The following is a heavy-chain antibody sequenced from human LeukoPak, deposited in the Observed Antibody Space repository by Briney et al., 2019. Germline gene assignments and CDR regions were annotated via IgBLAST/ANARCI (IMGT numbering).Heavy chain of an antibody. D-gene: IGHD6-6*01. CDR1: GFSFSNFW. CDR2: IKPDGRAT. V-gene: IGHV3-7*01. CDR3: ARGGGSSS. Sequence: GGSLRLSCAASGFSFSNFWMSWVRQAPGKGLEWVANIKPDGRATNYVDSVKGRFTISRDNAKTSLDLQMNSLRGEDRAVYYCARGGGSSSWGQGTLVTVSS. J-gene: IGHJ5*02.